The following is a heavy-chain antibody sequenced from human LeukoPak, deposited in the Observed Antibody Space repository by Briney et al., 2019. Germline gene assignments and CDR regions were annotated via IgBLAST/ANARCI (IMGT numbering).Heavy chain of an antibody. V-gene: IGHV3-15*01. CDR1: GFTFSNAW. D-gene: IGHD3-22*01. CDR2: IKSKTDGGTT. J-gene: IGHJ4*02. CDR3: TTGLNYYDSSEDY. Sequence: GGSLRLSCAASGFTFSNAWVSWVRQAPGKGLEWVGRIKSKTDGGTTDYAAPVKGRFTISRDDSKNTLYLQMNSLKTEDTAVYYCTTGLNYYDSSEDYWGQGTLVTVSS.